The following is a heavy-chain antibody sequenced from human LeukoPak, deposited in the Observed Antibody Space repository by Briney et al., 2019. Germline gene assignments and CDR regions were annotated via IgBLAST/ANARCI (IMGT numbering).Heavy chain of an antibody. V-gene: IGHV3-23*01. CDR1: GFSFSIYD. CDR3: AKDRGSWFALFDS. D-gene: IGHD6-13*01. J-gene: IGHJ4*02. CDR2: IRGSGAIT. Sequence: GGSLRLSCTASGFSFSIYDLSWVRQAPGKGLEWVSGIRGSGAITYYADSVKGRFTISRDNSKSTLFLHMNSLRAEDTAVYYCAKDRGSWFALFDSWGQGTLVTVSS.